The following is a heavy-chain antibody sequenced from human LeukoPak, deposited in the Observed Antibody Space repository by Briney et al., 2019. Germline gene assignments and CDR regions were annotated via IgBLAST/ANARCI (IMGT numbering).Heavy chain of an antibody. V-gene: IGHV3-30*18. CDR1: GFTFSSYG. CDR2: ISYDGSDK. J-gene: IGHJ6*03. CDR3: AKPPPGHYYYYYMDV. D-gene: IGHD3-16*01. Sequence: GGSLRLSCAASGFTFSSYGMHWVRQAPGKGLEWVAVISYDGSDKYYADSVKGRFTISRDNAKNSLYLQMNSLRAEDTAVYYCAKPPPGHYYYYYMDVWGKGTTVTVSS.